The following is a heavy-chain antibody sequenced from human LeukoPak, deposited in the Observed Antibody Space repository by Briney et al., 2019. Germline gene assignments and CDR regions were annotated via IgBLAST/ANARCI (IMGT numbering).Heavy chain of an antibody. CDR3: ARGGYSYGQYFDC. Sequence: SVKVSCKASGGTFSSYAISWVRQAPGQGLEWMGGIIPIFGTANYAQKFQGRVTITADESTSTAYMELSSLRSEDTAVYYCARGGYSYGQYFDCWGQGTLVTVSS. CDR1: GGTFSSYA. D-gene: IGHD5-18*01. CDR2: IIPIFGTA. V-gene: IGHV1-69*13. J-gene: IGHJ4*02.